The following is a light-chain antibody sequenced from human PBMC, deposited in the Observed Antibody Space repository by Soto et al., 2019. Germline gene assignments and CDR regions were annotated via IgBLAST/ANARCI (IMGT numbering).Light chain of an antibody. CDR3: QKYDSAPLT. V-gene: IGKV1-12*01. Sequence: DIQMTQSPSSVSASVGDRVTITCQASQGISRSLAWYQQKPGKAPKLLIYSASSLQSGVQSRFSGSGFGTDFTLTISSLQPEDVATYYCQKYDSAPLTFGGGTKVDIK. J-gene: IGKJ4*01. CDR2: SAS. CDR1: QGISRS.